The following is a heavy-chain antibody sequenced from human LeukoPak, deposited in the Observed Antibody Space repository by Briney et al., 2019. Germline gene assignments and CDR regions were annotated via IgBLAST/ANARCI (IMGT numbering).Heavy chain of an antibody. CDR1: GYSFTSYW. Sequence: GEPLKISCKGSGYSFTSYWSGWVRQMPGKGLEWMGIIYPGDSDTRYSPSFQGQVTISADKPISTAYLQWSSLKASDTAMYYCARSPPFQADCYYGSGSYYLEPFDYWGQGTLVTVSS. CDR2: IYPGDSDT. D-gene: IGHD3-10*01. V-gene: IGHV5-51*01. J-gene: IGHJ4*02. CDR3: ARSPPFQADCYYGSGSYYLEPFDY.